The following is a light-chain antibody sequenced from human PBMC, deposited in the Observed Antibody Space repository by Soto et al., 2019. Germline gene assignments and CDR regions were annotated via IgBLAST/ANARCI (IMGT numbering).Light chain of an antibody. Sequence: QLVLTQASSASGTPGQRVTISCSGRSSNIGSNIVNWYQQLPGTAPKLLIYSDNQRPSGVPDRFSGSKSGTSASLAISGLQSEDEADYYCAAWDDSLTSVVFGGGTKLTVL. CDR1: SSNIGSNI. V-gene: IGLV1-44*01. CDR2: SDN. J-gene: IGLJ2*01. CDR3: AAWDDSLTSVV.